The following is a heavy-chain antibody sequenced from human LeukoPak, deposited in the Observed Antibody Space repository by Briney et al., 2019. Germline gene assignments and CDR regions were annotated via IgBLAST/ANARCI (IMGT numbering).Heavy chain of an antibody. CDR3: ARDRPHPSIAARLNY. J-gene: IGHJ4*02. Sequence: GGSLRLSCAASGFTFSSYAMSWVRQAPGKGLEWVSAISGSGGSTYYADSVKGRFTISRDNAKNSLYLQMNSLRAEDTAVYYCARDRPHPSIAARLNYWGQGTLVTVSS. CDR2: ISGSGGST. CDR1: GFTFSSYA. V-gene: IGHV3-23*01. D-gene: IGHD6-6*01.